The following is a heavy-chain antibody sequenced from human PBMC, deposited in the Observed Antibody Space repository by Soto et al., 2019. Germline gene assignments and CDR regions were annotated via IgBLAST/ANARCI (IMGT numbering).Heavy chain of an antibody. CDR2: IYYSGST. Sequence: ASETLSLTCTVSGGSISSYYWSWIRQPPGKGLEWIGYIYYSGSTNYNPSLKSRVTISVDTSKNQFSLKLSSVTAADTAVYYCARGPRDFDWVSYFDYWGQGTLVTVSS. CDR3: ARGPRDFDWVSYFDY. J-gene: IGHJ4*02. D-gene: IGHD3-9*01. CDR1: GGSISSYY. V-gene: IGHV4-59*01.